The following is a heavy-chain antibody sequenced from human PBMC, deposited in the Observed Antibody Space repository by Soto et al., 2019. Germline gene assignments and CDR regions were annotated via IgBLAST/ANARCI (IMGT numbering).Heavy chain of an antibody. CDR3: ARERQVAPSSGRLDP. CDR1: GGKSISRGGC. Sequence: TMSLRCTVDGGKSISRGGCWSWKSQSPGKGLEYIGYITYSGRTFYNPSLKSRVTMSVDTPKNQFSLEVRSVTAADTAVYYCARERQVAPSSGRLDPWGQATLVTVSS. J-gene: IGHJ5*02. V-gene: IGHV4-31*03. CDR2: ITYSGRT.